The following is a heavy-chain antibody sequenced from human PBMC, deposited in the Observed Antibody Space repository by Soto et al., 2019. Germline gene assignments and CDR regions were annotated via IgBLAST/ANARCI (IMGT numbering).Heavy chain of an antibody. CDR1: GFTFSSYA. CDR3: ASRSSGWYFDY. Sequence: EVQLLESGGGLVQRGGSLRLSCAASGFTFSSYAMNWVRQAPGKGLAWVSVISGSGGSTYYADSVKGRFTISRDNSKNTLYLQMNTLRAEDTAVYYCASRSSGWYFDYWGQGTLVTVSS. D-gene: IGHD6-19*01. J-gene: IGHJ4*02. CDR2: ISGSGGST. V-gene: IGHV3-23*01.